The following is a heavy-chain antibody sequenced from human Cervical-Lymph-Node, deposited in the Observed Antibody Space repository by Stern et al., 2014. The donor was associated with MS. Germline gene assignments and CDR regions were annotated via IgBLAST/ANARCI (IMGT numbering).Heavy chain of an antibody. CDR1: GYNFSAYG. V-gene: IGHV1-18*01. D-gene: IGHD2-8*01. CDR3: VLDLAYCANGVCP. Sequence: QVQLVQSGAEVKKPGASVKVSCKASGYNFSAYGISWVRQAPGQGLGWMGWISAYNGNTDYAQKFQARVTMTIERSTNTAYMELRSLRSDDTAVYYCVLDLAYCANGVCPWGQGTLVIVSS. J-gene: IGHJ4*02. CDR2: ISAYNGNT.